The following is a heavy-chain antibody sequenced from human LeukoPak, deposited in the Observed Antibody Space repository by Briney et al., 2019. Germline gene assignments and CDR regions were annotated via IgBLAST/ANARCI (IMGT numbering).Heavy chain of an antibody. CDR3: AVKQQLVGYFDY. V-gene: IGHV3-53*01. J-gene: IGHJ4*02. CDR1: GFTFSSYA. Sequence: PGGSLRLSYAASGFTFSSYAMHWVLQAPGKGLEWVSVIYSGGSTYYADSVKGRFTISRDNSKNTLYLQMNSLRAEDTAVYYCAVKQQLVGYFDYWGQGTLVTVSS. D-gene: IGHD6-13*01. CDR2: IYSGGST.